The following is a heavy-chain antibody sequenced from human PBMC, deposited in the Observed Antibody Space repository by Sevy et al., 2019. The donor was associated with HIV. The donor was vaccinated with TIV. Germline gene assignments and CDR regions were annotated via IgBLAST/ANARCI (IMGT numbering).Heavy chain of an antibody. V-gene: IGHV3-9*01. CDR3: AKDRSYGGNSFDY. J-gene: IGHJ4*02. CDR2: ISWNSGSI. CDR1: GFTFDDYA. D-gene: IGHD2-15*01. Sequence: GGSLRLSCAASGFTFDDYAMHWVRQAPGKGLEWVSGISWNSGSIAYADSVKGRFTISRDNAKNSLYLQMNSLRAEDTALYYCAKDRSYGGNSFDYWGQGTLVTVSS.